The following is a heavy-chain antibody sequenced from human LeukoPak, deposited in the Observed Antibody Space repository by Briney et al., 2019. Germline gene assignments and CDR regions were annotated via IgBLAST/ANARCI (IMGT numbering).Heavy chain of an antibody. CDR2: IYHSGST. J-gene: IGHJ4*02. V-gene: IGHV4-38-2*02. CDR1: GYSISSGYY. D-gene: IGHD6-13*01. CDR3: ATSGVYSSSWYGGYFDY. Sequence: SETLSLTCTVSGYSISSGYYWGWIRQSPGKGLEWIGSIYHSGSTYYNSSLKSRVTISVDTSKNQFSLKLSSVTAADTAVYYCATSGVYSSSWYGGYFDYWGQGTLVTVSS.